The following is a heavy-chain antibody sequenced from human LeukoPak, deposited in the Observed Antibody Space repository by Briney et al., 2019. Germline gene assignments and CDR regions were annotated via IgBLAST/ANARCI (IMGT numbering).Heavy chain of an antibody. CDR1: GFTFSTYA. CDR2: ISGSGGNT. J-gene: IGHJ4*02. V-gene: IGHV3-23*01. CDR3: AKTFYYGSGTLYYFDY. Sequence: GGSLRLSCAASGFTFSTYAMSWVRQAPGKGLEGVSAISGSGGNTYYEDSVKGRFTISRDNPKNTLYLQMNSLMAEDTAVYYCAKTFYYGSGTLYYFDYWGQGTLVTVSS. D-gene: IGHD3-10*01.